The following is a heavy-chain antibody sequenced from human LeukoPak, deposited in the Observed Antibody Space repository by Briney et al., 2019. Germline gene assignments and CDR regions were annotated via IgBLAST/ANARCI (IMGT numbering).Heavy chain of an antibody. D-gene: IGHD3-10*01. Sequence: RGSLRLSCAASGFTFSSYAMHWVRQAPGKGLEWVAVISYDGSNKYYADSVKGRFTISRDNSKNTLYLQMNSLRAEDTAVYYCAKGALERREDYYGSGRYFPYYYGMDAWGQGTTVTVSS. V-gene: IGHV3-30*04. CDR2: ISYDGSNK. CDR3: AKGALERREDYYGSGRYFPYYYGMDA. CDR1: GFTFSSYA. J-gene: IGHJ6*02.